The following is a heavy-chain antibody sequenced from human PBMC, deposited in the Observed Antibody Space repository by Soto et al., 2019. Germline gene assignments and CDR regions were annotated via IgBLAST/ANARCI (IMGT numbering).Heavy chain of an antibody. CDR1: GFSFSNYA. V-gene: IGHV3-23*01. CDR2: ISGSGKST. Sequence: PGGSLRLSCAASGFSFSNYAMNWVRQAPGKGLEWVSAISGSGKSTYYADSVKGRFTISRDNSKNTQWLQMNSLRAEDSAVYYCAKDRFLEWLPINWFDPWGQGTLVTVSS. D-gene: IGHD3-3*01. CDR3: AKDRFLEWLPINWFDP. J-gene: IGHJ5*02.